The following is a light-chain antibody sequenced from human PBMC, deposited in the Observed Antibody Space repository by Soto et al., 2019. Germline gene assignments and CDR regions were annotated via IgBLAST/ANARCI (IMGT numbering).Light chain of an antibody. J-gene: IGKJ2*01. CDR2: AAS. CDR3: QQTFRTPHT. CDR1: QSISSY. Sequence: DIQMTQSPSSLSAYVGDRVTITCRASQSISSYLNWYQQKPGKAPNLLIYAASSLQSGVPSRFSGSGSGTDFTLTISSLQPEDFATYHCQQTFRTPHTFGQGTKLEIK. V-gene: IGKV1-39*01.